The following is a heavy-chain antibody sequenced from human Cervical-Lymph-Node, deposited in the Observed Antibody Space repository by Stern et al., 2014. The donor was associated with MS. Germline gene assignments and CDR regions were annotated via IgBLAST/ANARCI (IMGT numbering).Heavy chain of an antibody. CDR3: AKGRTVAGKGVGAFDV. J-gene: IGHJ3*01. CDR2: ISYDGGNE. Sequence: VQLVESGGGVVQPGRSLRLSCAASGFTFSNFGMHWVRQAPGKGPEWVTLISYDGGNEYYADFVKGRFTISRDDSKNKVYLQLDSLRPEDTAVYYCAKGRTVAGKGVGAFDVWGQGIGHRLF. D-gene: IGHD6-19*01. CDR1: GFTFSNFG. V-gene: IGHV3-30*18.